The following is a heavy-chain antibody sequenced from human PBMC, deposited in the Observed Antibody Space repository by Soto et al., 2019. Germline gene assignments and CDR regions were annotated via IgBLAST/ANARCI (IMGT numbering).Heavy chain of an antibody. J-gene: IGHJ5*02. CDR3: AREPAGPDSWSDP. Sequence: SVKVSCKASGGTFSSYAISWVRQAPGQGLEWMGGIIPIFGTANYAQKFQGRVTITADKSTSTAYMELSSLRSEDTAVYYCAREPAGPDSWSDPWGPGILVTVSS. CDR1: GGTFSSYA. D-gene: IGHD2-2*01. V-gene: IGHV1-69*06. CDR2: IIPIFGTA.